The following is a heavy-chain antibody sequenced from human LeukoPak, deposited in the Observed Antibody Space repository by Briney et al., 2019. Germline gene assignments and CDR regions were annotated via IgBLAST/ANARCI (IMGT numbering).Heavy chain of an antibody. CDR3: ASLMVRGIRDFDH. Sequence: GGSLRLSCAASGFTFSQYPMHWVRQAPGKGLEWVAVISYDGTNNYRADSVKGRFTISRDNANNTLYLQMNSLRPEDTAVYFCASLMVRGIRDFDHWGQGALVTVSS. CDR1: GFTFSQYP. J-gene: IGHJ4*02. D-gene: IGHD3-10*01. V-gene: IGHV3-30*04. CDR2: ISYDGTNN.